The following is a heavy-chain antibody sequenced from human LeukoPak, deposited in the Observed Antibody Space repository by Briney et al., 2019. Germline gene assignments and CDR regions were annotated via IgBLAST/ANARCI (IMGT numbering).Heavy chain of an antibody. Sequence: GGSLRLSCAVSGFTFSTYAMSWVRQAPGKGLEWVSSISGSGDSTYYADSVKGRFTISRDNSKITIYLQMTSLRAEDTAVYYCAKAFPTNGVPDYWGQGTLVTVSS. CDR1: GFTFSTYA. CDR3: AKAFPTNGVPDY. D-gene: IGHD2-8*01. J-gene: IGHJ4*02. CDR2: ISGSGDST. V-gene: IGHV3-23*01.